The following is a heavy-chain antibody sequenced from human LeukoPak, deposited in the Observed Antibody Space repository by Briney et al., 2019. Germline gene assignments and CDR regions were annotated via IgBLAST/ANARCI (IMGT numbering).Heavy chain of an antibody. J-gene: IGHJ6*03. CDR2: IVPIFGLG. V-gene: IGHV1-69*13. Sequence: ASVKVSCKASGGSFNRLALSWVRQAPGQGLEWMGGIVPIFGLGNYVQKFQGRIAITADESTNTVYMELSSLRSEDTAVYYCASSERGAPYYYYMDVWAKGTSVTVSS. CDR3: ASSERGAPYYYYMDV. D-gene: IGHD2-21*01. CDR1: GGSFNRLA.